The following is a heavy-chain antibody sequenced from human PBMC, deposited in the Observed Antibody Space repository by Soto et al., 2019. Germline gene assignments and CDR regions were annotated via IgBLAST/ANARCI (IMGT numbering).Heavy chain of an antibody. CDR3: ARDLYCSSTSCPPYYYYMDV. D-gene: IGHD2-2*01. CDR1: GFTFSSYS. CDR2: ISSSSSYI. J-gene: IGHJ6*03. Sequence: GGSLRLSCAASGFTFSSYSMNWVRQAPGKGLEWVSSISSSSSYIYYADSVKGRFTISRDNAKNSRYLQMNSLRAEDTAVYYCARDLYCSSTSCPPYYYYMDVWGKGTTVTVSS. V-gene: IGHV3-21*01.